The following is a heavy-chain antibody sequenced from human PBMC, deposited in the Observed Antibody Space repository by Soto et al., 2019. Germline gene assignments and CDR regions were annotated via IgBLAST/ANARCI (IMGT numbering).Heavy chain of an antibody. Sequence: PGGSLRLSCAASGFTFSSYAMHWVRQAPGKGLEWVAVISYDGSNKYYADSVKGRFTISRDNSRTTLYLQMNSLRPEDTAVYYCARGYHLFSIVAKIHWGHGILVTVSS. J-gene: IGHJ4*01. CDR2: ISYDGSNK. V-gene: IGHV3-30-3*01. D-gene: IGHD5-12*01. CDR1: GFTFSSYA. CDR3: ARGYHLFSIVAKIH.